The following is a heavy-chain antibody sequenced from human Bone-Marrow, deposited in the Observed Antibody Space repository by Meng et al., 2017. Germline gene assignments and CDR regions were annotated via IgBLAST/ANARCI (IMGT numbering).Heavy chain of an antibody. Sequence: QVQLVQSVSEFKKPGDSVKVSCKASEYPFPSYAMNWVRQAPGQGLEWMGWINTNTGNPTYAQGFTGRFVFSLDTSVSTAYLQISSLKAEDTAVYYCARGGYCTNGVCFGIDYWGQGTLVTVSS. CDR1: EYPFPSYA. CDR2: INTNTGNP. CDR3: ARGGYCTNGVCFGIDY. J-gene: IGHJ4*02. V-gene: IGHV7-4-1*02. D-gene: IGHD2-8*01.